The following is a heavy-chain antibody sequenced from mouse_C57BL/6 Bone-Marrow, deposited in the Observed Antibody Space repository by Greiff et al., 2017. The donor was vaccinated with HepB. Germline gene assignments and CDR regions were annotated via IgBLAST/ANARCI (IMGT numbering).Heavy chain of an antibody. V-gene: IGHV1-64*01. J-gene: IGHJ4*01. CDR2: IHPNSGST. CDR1: GYTFTSYW. CDR3: SDYYGSSYYAMDY. D-gene: IGHD1-1*01. Sequence: QVHVQQSGAELVKPGASVKLSCKASGYTFTSYWMHWVKQRPGQGLEWIGMIHPNSGSTNYNKKFKSKATLTVDKSSSTAYMQLSSLTSEDSAVYYCSDYYGSSYYAMDYWGQGTSVTVSS.